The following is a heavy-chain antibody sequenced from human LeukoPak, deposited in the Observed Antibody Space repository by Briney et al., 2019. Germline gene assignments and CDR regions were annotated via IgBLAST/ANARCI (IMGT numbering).Heavy chain of an antibody. CDR1: GFTFSSYA. D-gene: IGHD6-13*01. V-gene: IGHV3-30-3*01. J-gene: IGHJ4*02. CDR3: ARPQTYSSSWYLMNY. Sequence: AGGSLRLSCAASGFTFSSYAMHWVRQAPGKGLGWVAVISYDGSNKYYADSVKGRFTISRDNSKNTLYLQMNSLRAEDTAVYYCARPQTYSSSWYLMNYWGQGTLVTVSS. CDR2: ISYDGSNK.